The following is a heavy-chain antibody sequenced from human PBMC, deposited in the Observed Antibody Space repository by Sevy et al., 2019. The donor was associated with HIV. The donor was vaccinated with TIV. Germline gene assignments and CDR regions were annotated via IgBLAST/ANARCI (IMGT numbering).Heavy chain of an antibody. D-gene: IGHD3-9*01. V-gene: IGHV3-11*01. Sequence: GGSLRLSCAASGFTFSDYYMSWIRQAPGKGLEWVSYISSSGSTIYYADSVKGRFTISRDKAKNSLYLQMNSLRAEDTAVYYCARGDRVLRYFDWFPSPYFDYWGQGTLVTVSS. J-gene: IGHJ4*02. CDR2: ISSSGSTI. CDR1: GFTFSDYY. CDR3: ARGDRVLRYFDWFPSPYFDY.